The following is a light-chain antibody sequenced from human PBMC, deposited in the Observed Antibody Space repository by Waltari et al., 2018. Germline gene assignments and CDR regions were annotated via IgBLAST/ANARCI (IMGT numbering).Light chain of an antibody. Sequence: QSALTQPASVSGSPGQSITISCSGTSSDVGASNLISWYQQHPGKVPTLMIYEVNKRPSGVSNRFPGSKSDNTASLTISGLQAEDEADYYCCSYAGRSTLVFGGGTKLTVL. CDR2: EVN. V-gene: IGLV2-23*02. CDR1: SSDVGASNL. CDR3: CSYAGRSTLV. J-gene: IGLJ3*02.